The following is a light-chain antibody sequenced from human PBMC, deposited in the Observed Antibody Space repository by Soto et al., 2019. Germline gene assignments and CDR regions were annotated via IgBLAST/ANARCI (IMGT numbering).Light chain of an antibody. CDR3: QQSFNAPRT. CDR1: ESISRH. CDR2: DAS. V-gene: IGKV1-39*01. J-gene: IGKJ2*01. Sequence: DIQMTQSPSSLSASVGDRVTVTCRSSESISRHLNWYQQKPGKAPKLLIYDASTLQAGVPSRFSSTGSGTYFTLTISGLQSEDFATYYCQQSFNAPRTFGQGTKLEIQ.